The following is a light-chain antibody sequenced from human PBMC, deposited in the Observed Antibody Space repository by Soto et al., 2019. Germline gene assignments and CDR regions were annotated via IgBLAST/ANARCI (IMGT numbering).Light chain of an antibody. CDR3: SSFERSGTYV. J-gene: IGLJ1*01. CDR2: EVS. Sequence: QPVLTQPASVSGSPGQSITISCTGTSSDVGNSNYVSWYQQHPGKAPRLILYEVSIRPSGVSTRFSGSKSGNTASLTISGLQAEDEADYHCSSFERSGTYVFGTGTKLTVL. CDR1: SSDVGNSNY. V-gene: IGLV2-14*03.